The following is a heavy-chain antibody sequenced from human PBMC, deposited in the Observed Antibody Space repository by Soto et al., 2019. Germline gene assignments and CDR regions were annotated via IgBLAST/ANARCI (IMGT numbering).Heavy chain of an antibody. CDR2: VTGGGST. D-gene: IGHD4-17*01. CDR1: GFTLSNYA. CDR3: AKSLRTTAATGYWFDP. Sequence: EVQVLESGGGLVQPGGSLRLSCIASGFTLSNYAMTWVRQAPGRGQEWVSTVTGGGSTYYADSVKGRFTIFRDNSKNILYLQMNSLRAEDTAIYYCAKSLRTTAATGYWFDPWGQGSQVTVSS. J-gene: IGHJ5*02. V-gene: IGHV3-23*01.